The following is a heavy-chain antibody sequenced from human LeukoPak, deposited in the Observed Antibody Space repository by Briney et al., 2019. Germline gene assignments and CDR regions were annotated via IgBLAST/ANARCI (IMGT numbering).Heavy chain of an antibody. D-gene: IGHD2-2*02. J-gene: IGHJ4*02. CDR1: GGSISSSSYY. V-gene: IGHV4-39*01. CDR2: IYYSGST. Sequence: SETLSLTCTVSGGSISSSSYYWGWIRQPPGKGLEWIGSIYYSGSTYYNPSLKSRVTISVDTSKNQFSLKLSSVTAADTAVYYCASLPRHCSSTSCYTLFDYWGQGTLVTVSS. CDR3: ASLPRHCSSTSCYTLFDY.